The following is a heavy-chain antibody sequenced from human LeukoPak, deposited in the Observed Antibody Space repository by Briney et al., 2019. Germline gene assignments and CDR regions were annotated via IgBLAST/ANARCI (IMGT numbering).Heavy chain of an antibody. CDR2: MYAGGST. V-gene: IGHV3-53*04. Sequence: PGGSLRLSCAASGFTFDDYGMSWVRQAPGKGLEWVAVMYAGGSTYYADSVKGRFTISRQNSENTLYLQMNSLRPEDTAVYYCATIRGSNYFDYWGQGALVTVSS. CDR3: ATIRGSNYFDY. J-gene: IGHJ4*02. D-gene: IGHD3-3*02. CDR1: GFTFDDYG.